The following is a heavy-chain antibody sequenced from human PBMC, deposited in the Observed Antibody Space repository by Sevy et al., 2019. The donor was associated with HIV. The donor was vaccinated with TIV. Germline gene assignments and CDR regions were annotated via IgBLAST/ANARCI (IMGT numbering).Heavy chain of an antibody. V-gene: IGHV4-34*01. Sequence: SETLSLTCAVYGGSFSGYYWSWIRQPPGKGLEWIGEINHSGSTNYNPSLKSRVTISVDTSKNQFPLKLSSVTAADTAVYYCARGGRVAINFDYWGQGTLVTVSS. CDR3: ARGGRVAINFDY. J-gene: IGHJ4*02. CDR2: INHSGST. D-gene: IGHD2-21*01. CDR1: GGSFSGYY.